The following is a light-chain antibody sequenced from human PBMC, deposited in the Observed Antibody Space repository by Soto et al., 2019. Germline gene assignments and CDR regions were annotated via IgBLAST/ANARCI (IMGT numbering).Light chain of an antibody. Sequence: EIVLTQSPATLSLSPWERATLSCRASQSVSSYLAWYQQKPGQAPRLLIYDASNRATGIPARFSGSGSGTDFTLTISSLEPEDFAVYYCQQRSNWSGTFGQGTKVDIK. CDR2: DAS. CDR1: QSVSSY. CDR3: QQRSNWSGT. J-gene: IGKJ1*01. V-gene: IGKV3-11*01.